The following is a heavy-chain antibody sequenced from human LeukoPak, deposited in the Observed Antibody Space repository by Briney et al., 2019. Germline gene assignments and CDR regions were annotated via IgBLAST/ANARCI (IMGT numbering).Heavy chain of an antibody. CDR3: ARVGAYCTSTSCLDY. J-gene: IGHJ4*02. V-gene: IGHV1-18*04. CDR2: VSAYNGNT. CDR1: GYTFTDYY. Sequence: ASVKVSCKASGYTFTDYYMHWVRQAPGQGLEWMGWVSAYNGNTNYAQKLQGRVTMTTDNSTSTAYMELRSLTSDDTAVYYCARVGAYCTSTSCLDYWGQGTLVTVSS. D-gene: IGHD2-2*01.